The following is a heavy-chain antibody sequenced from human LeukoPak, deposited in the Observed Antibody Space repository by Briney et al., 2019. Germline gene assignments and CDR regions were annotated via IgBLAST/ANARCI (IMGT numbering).Heavy chain of an antibody. CDR3: ARGGSMVY. D-gene: IGHD2-2*01. CDR2: IYYSGST. V-gene: IGHV4-61*01. CDR1: GGFVSSGSYY. Sequence: SETLSLTCTVSGGFVSSGSYYWSWIRQPPGTGLEWIRYIYYSGSTNYNPSLKSRVTISVDTSKNQFSLKLSSVTAADTAVYHCARGGSMVYWGQGTLVTVSS. J-gene: IGHJ4*02.